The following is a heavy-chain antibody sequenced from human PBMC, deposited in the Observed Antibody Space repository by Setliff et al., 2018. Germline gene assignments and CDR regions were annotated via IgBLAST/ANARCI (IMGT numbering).Heavy chain of an antibody. D-gene: IGHD2-15*01. CDR3: ARVVGADGIGIDY. CDR1: GYTFMTYW. V-gene: IGHV5-51*01. Sequence: GESLKISCKGSGYTFMTYWIGWVRQMPGKGLEWMGIIYPGDSDTRYSPSFQGQVTFSADKSISTAYLQWSSLKASGTATYYCARVVGADGIGIDYWGQGTVVTVSS. CDR2: IYPGDSDT. J-gene: IGHJ4*02.